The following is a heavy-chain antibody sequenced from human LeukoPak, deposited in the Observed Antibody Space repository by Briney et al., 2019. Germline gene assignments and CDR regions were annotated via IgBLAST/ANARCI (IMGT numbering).Heavy chain of an antibody. V-gene: IGHV4-34*01. D-gene: IGHD3-16*01. CDR1: GGSISSYY. CDR2: INHSGST. Sequence: SSETLSLTCTVSGGSISSYYWSWIRQPPGKGLEWIGEINHSGSTNYNPSLKSRVTISVDTSKNQFSLKLSSVTAADTAVYYCAGQMGGHDAFDIWGQGTMVTVSS. J-gene: IGHJ3*02. CDR3: AGQMGGHDAFDI.